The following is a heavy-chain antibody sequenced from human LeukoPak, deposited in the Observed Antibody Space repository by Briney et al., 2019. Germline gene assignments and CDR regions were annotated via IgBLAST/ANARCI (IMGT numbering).Heavy chain of an antibody. D-gene: IGHD6-19*01. V-gene: IGHV3-33*08. CDR2: IWYDGSNK. CDR3: AGSVAVAGRGY. J-gene: IGHJ4*02. Sequence: PGGSLRLSCAAPGFTFSSYAMHWVRQAPGKGLEWVAVIWYDGSNKYYADSVKGRFTISRDNSKNTLYLQMNSLRAEDAAVYYCAGSVAVAGRGYWGQGTLVTVSS. CDR1: GFTFSSYA.